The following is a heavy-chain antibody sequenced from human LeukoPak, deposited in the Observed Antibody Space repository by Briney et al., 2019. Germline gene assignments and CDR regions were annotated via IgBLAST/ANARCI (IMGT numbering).Heavy chain of an antibody. CDR1: GDSTAGYF. CDR2: VYRSGQS. CDR3: VVSKKVNPFDY. D-gene: IGHD1-14*01. Sequence: SETLSLTCSVSGDSTAGYFWGWIRQSPGRAPEWLAYVYRSGQSDYNSSLRGRVTVSLDRSKTQVSLRLRSLTAADTAVYYCVVSKKVNPFDYWGQGTLVTVSS. J-gene: IGHJ4*02. V-gene: IGHV4-59*12.